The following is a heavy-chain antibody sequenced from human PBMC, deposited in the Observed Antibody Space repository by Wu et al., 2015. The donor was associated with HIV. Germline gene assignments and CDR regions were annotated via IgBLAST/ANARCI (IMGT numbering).Heavy chain of an antibody. V-gene: IGHV1-2*02. Sequence: QLMQSGAEVRKPGASVKVSCKPSRYTFTDFYMHWVRQAPGQGLEWMGWINPNSGGTNYAQKFQGRVTMTRDTSISTAYMELSRLRSDDTAVYYCARGIEDYGSGSYYLDYWGQGTLVTVSS. J-gene: IGHJ4*02. D-gene: IGHD3-10*01. CDR3: ARGIEDYGSGSYYLDY. CDR2: INPNSGGT. CDR1: RYTFTDFY.